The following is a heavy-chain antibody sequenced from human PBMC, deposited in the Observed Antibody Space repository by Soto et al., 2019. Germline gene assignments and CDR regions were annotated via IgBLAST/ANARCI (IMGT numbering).Heavy chain of an antibody. CDR3: AAENCYFDY. Sequence: QMQLVQSGPEVKKPGTSVKVYCQASGFTCTSSAVQGVRQARGQRLEWIGWIVVGSGNTNYSQKFQERVTITRDLSPSTAYMEVSSLTSEDTAVYYGAAENCYFDYWGKGTLVTVSS. V-gene: IGHV1-58*01. CDR1: GFTCTSSA. CDR2: IVVGSGNT. J-gene: IGHJ4*02.